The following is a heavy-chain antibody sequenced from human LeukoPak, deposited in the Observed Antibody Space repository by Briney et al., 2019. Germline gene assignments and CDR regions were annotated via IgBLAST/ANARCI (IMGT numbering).Heavy chain of an antibody. CDR1: GFTFSSYS. V-gene: IGHV3-21*01. D-gene: IGHD3-22*01. J-gene: IGHJ4*02. CDR3: VRDWGYDSSGYWQKYFDT. CDR2: ISNSSSYI. Sequence: GGSLRLSCAASGFTFSSYSMNWVRQAPGKGLEWVSSISNSSSYIYYADSVKGRFTISRDNAKNTLYLQMNSLRAEDTAVYYCVRDWGYDSSGYWQKYFDTWGQGTLVTVSS.